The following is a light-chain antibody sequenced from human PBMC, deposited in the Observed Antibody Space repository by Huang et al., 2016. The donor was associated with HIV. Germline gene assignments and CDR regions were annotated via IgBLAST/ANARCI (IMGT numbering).Light chain of an antibody. CDR2: GAS. J-gene: IGKJ4*01. V-gene: IGKV3-20*01. CDR1: QSVSSNY. CDR3: QQYDSSPVT. Sequence: EIVLTQSPDTLSLSPGDRATLSGRASQSVSSNYLALYKQKPGQAPRLLIYGASRRATGVPDRFSGSGSGTDFTLTISRLDPEDFAMYYCQQYDSSPVTFGGGTKVEMK.